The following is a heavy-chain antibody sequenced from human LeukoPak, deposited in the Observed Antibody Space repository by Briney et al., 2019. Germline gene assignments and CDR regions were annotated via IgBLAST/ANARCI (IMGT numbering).Heavy chain of an antibody. CDR1: GYTFTSYY. CDR3: ARAGHYDILTGYYNPPDY. J-gene: IGHJ4*02. Sequence: ASVKVSCKASGYTFTSYYMHWVRQAPGQGLEWMGLINPGGGSTSYAQKFQGRVTMTRDTSTSTVYMGLSSLRSVDTAVYYCARAGHYDILTGYYNPPDYWGQGTLVTVSS. D-gene: IGHD3-9*01. V-gene: IGHV1-46*01. CDR2: INPGGGST.